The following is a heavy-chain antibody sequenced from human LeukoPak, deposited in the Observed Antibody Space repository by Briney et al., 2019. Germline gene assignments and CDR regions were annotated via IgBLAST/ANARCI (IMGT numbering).Heavy chain of an antibody. D-gene: IGHD4-17*01. Sequence: ASVKVSCKVSGYTLTESSLHWVRQAPGKGLEWMGGFDPEDGEAFYSQKFQGRVTMTADTSTDTAYMELSSLRSEDTAVYYCATDGHDYGDYGVDYWGQGTLVTVSS. J-gene: IGHJ4*02. CDR3: ATDGHDYGDYGVDY. CDR1: GYTLTESS. CDR2: FDPEDGEA. V-gene: IGHV1-24*01.